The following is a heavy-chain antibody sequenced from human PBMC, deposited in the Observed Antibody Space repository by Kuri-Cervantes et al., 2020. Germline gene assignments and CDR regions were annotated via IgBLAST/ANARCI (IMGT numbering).Heavy chain of an antibody. CDR1: GYTFTYRY. CDR2: INPSGGST. J-gene: IGHJ5*02. CDR3: ARDNPIGGGDSCYSGDNWFDP. V-gene: IGHV1-46*01. D-gene: IGHD2-15*01. Sequence: ASVKVSCKASGYTFTYRYLHWVRQAPGQGLEWMGMINPSGGSTSHAQEFQGRVTMTRDTSTSTVYMELSSLRSEDTAVYYCARDNPIGGGDSCYSGDNWFDPWGQGTLVTVSS.